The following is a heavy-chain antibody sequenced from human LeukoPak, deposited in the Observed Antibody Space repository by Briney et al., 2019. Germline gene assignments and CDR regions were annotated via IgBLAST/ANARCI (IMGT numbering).Heavy chain of an antibody. CDR3: AREDDYYDSSGYPVDPLLGAFDI. V-gene: IGHV4-30-2*01. J-gene: IGHJ3*02. CDR1: GGSISSDGYS. Sequence: PSETLSLTCAVSGGSISSDGYSWSWIRQPPGKGLEWIGYIFHSGSTYYNPSLKSRVTISLDRSTNQFSLKLSSVTAADTAVYYCAREDDYYDSSGYPVDPLLGAFDIWGQGTMVTVSS. D-gene: IGHD3-22*01. CDR2: IFHSGST.